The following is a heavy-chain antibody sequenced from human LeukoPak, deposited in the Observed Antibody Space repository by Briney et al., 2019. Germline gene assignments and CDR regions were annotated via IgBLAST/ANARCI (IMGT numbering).Heavy chain of an antibody. Sequence: SETLSLTCTVSGGSISSYYWSWIRQPPGKGLEWIGYIYNSGSTNYNPSLKSRVTFSVVTSKNQFSLKLTSVTAADTGVYYCARGGNWLDPWGQGTLVTVSS. CDR1: GGSISSYY. J-gene: IGHJ5*02. D-gene: IGHD3-10*01. V-gene: IGHV4-59*01. CDR2: IYNSGST. CDR3: ARGGNWLDP.